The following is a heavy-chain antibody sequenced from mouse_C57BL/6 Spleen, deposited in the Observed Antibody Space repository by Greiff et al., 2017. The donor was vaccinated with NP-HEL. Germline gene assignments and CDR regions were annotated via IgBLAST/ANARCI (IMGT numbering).Heavy chain of an antibody. V-gene: IGHV5-17*01. Sequence: DVHLVESGGGLVKPGGSLKLSCAASGFTFSDYGMHWVRQAPEKGLEWVAYISSGSSTIYYADTVKGRFTISRDNAKNTLFLQMTSLRSEDTAMYYCARDKEGYFDYWGQGTTLTVSS. CDR2: ISSGSSTI. CDR1: GFTFSDYG. J-gene: IGHJ2*01. D-gene: IGHD1-3*01. CDR3: ARDKEGYFDY.